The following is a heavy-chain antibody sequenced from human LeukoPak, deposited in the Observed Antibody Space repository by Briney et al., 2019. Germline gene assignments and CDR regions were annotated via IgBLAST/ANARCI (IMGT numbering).Heavy chain of an antibody. D-gene: IGHD3-16*01. J-gene: IGHJ4*02. CDR1: GGSFSGYY. Sequence: SETLSLTCAVYGGSFSGYYWSWIRQPPGKGLEWIGEINHSGSTNYNPSLKSRVTISVDTSKNQFSLKLSSVTAADTAVYYCARVPRRGDVDYWGQGTLVTASS. V-gene: IGHV4-34*01. CDR2: INHSGST. CDR3: ARVPRRGDVDY.